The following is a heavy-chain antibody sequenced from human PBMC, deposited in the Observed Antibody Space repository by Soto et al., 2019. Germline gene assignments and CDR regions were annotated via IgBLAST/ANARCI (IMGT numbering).Heavy chain of an antibody. J-gene: IGHJ5*02. CDR1: GYTFSSCG. CDR3: ARDCGGDCSHPYNWFDP. D-gene: IGHD2-21*02. Sequence: ASVKVSCKASGYTFSSCGIRWVRQAPGQGLEGVGCVSAYNGNKNYGQKLQGRVTMTTDTSTSTAYMELRSLRSDDTAVYYCARDCGGDCSHPYNWFDPWGQGTLVTVSS. CDR2: VSAYNGNK. V-gene: IGHV1-18*01.